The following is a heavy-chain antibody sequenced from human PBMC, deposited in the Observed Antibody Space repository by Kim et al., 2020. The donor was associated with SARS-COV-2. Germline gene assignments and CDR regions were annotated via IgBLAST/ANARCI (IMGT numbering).Heavy chain of an antibody. CDR1: GYTFTSYA. D-gene: IGHD4-17*01. CDR2: INAGNGNT. Sequence: ASVKVSCKASGYTFTSYAMHWVRQAPGQRLEWMGWINAGNGNTKYSQKFQGRVTITRDTSASTAYMELSSLRSEDTAVYYCARDDYGDYVFDYWGQGTLVTVSS. CDR3: ARDDYGDYVFDY. J-gene: IGHJ4*02. V-gene: IGHV1-3*01.